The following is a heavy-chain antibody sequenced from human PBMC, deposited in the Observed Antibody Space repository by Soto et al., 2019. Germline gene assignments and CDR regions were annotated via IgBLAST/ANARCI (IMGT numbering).Heavy chain of an antibody. V-gene: IGHV3-33*01. Sequence: SLRLSCAASAFIFTGHGMHWVRQAPGKGLEWVAVVRFDGSDTHYADSVKGRFIISRDNSKNTLYLQMNSLRAEDTAVYYCVIQRSGVVYWGQGTLVTVSS. CDR1: AFIFTGHG. CDR2: VRFDGSDT. J-gene: IGHJ4*02. D-gene: IGHD2-15*01. CDR3: VIQRSGVVY.